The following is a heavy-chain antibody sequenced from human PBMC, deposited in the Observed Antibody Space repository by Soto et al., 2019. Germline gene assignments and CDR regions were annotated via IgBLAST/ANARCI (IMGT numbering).Heavy chain of an antibody. CDR2: IVPIYRTA. CDR3: VRDSGAKLSSS. CDR1: GGTFSSYR. D-gene: IGHD6-13*01. J-gene: IGHJ4*02. V-gene: IGHV1-69*01. Sequence: QVQLVQSGAEVKKPGYSVKFSCKASGGTFSSYRINWVRQAPGQWLEWVGGIVPIYRTADYAQKFQGRVTINADESARTSYMELRSLKSQDTAVYYCVRDSGAKLSSSWGQGTLVTVSS.